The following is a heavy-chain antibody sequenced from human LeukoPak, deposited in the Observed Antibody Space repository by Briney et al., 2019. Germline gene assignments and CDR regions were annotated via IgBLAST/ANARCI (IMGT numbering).Heavy chain of an antibody. CDR1: GYTFTSYG. CDR2: ISAYNGNT. CDR3: ARDRNDPGATSYYYFDY. D-gene: IGHD1-26*01. V-gene: IGHV1-18*01. J-gene: IGHJ4*02. Sequence: GASVKVSCKASGYTFTSYGISWVRQAPGQGLEWMGWISAYNGNTNYAQKLQGRVTMTRDMSTSTVYMELSSLRSEDTAVYYCARDRNDPGATSYYYFDYWGQGTLVTVSS.